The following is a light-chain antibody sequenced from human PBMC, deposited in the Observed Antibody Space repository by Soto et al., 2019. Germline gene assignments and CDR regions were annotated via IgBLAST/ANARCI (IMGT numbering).Light chain of an antibody. Sequence: DIQLTQSPSFLSASVGDRVTITCRASQGISSYLAWYQQKPGKATKLLIYAASTLESGVSSRFSGSRSGTEFTLAISSLQPEDLATYYCQQLNSYPITFGGGTKVEL. CDR1: QGISSY. CDR2: AAS. V-gene: IGKV1-9*01. J-gene: IGKJ4*01. CDR3: QQLNSYPIT.